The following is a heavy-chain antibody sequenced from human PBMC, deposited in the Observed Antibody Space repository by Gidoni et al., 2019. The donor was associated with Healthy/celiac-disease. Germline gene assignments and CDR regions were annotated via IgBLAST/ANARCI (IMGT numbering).Heavy chain of an antibody. J-gene: IGHJ6*02. V-gene: IGHV1-46*03. D-gene: IGHD5-18*01. CDR1: GYTFTTYY. CDR2: INPSGGST. Sequence: QVQLVQSGAEVKKPGASVKVSCKASGYTFTTYYMHWVRQAPGQGLEWMGIINPSGGSTSYAQKFQGRVTMTRDTSTSTVYMELSSLRSEDTAVYYCARGAWIQLWHPGAEGPYYYGMDVWGQGTTVTVSS. CDR3: ARGAWIQLWHPGAEGPYYYGMDV.